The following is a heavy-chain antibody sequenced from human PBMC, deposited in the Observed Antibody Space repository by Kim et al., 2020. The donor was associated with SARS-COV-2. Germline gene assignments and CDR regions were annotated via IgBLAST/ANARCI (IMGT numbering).Heavy chain of an antibody. J-gene: IGHJ6*02. D-gene: IGHD5-12*01. V-gene: IGHV4-34*01. CDR2: INHSGST. Sequence: SETLSLTCAVYGGSFSGYYWSWIRQPPGKGLEWIGEINHSGSTNYNPSLKSRVTISVDTSKNQFSLKLSSVTAADTAVYYCAREYGGYGWYYYGMDVWGQGTTVTVSS. CDR3: AREYGGYGWYYYGMDV. CDR1: GGSFSGYY.